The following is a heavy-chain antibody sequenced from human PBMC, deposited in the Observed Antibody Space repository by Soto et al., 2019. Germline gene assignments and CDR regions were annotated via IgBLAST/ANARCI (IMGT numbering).Heavy chain of an antibody. CDR2: IYPDDSDT. Sequence: ESLKICCQAFVYSFSNCLIAWLRQIPGECLEWLGIIYPDDSDTRYSPSFLVQVTISADKSIKTTYLQWSSLKASDTAIYFCASSVLVTSTMNYFDLWGQGTLVTVS. V-gene: IGHV5-51*01. J-gene: IGHJ4*02. CDR1: VYSFSNCL. CDR3: ASSVLVTSTMNYFDL. D-gene: IGHD2-8*02.